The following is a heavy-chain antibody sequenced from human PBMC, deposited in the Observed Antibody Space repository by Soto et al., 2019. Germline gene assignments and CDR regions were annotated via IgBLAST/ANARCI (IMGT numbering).Heavy chain of an antibody. Sequence: ASVKVSCKASGYTFTSYYMHWVRQAPGQGLEWMGIINPSGGSTSYAQKFQGRVTMTRDTSTSTVYMELSSLRSEDTAVYYCATVGGEYSSGWYYGYYYYYYGMDVWGQGTTVTVSS. CDR2: INPSGGST. V-gene: IGHV1-46*01. D-gene: IGHD6-19*01. CDR3: ATVGGEYSSGWYYGYYYYYYGMDV. CDR1: GYTFTSYY. J-gene: IGHJ6*02.